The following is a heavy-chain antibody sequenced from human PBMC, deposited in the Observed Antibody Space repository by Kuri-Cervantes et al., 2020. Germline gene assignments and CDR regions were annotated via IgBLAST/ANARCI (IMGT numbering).Heavy chain of an antibody. Sequence: GGSLRLSCAASGFTLSSYWMHWVRQAPGKGLVWVSRIKSDGRSTSYADSVKGRFTISRDNAKNTLYLQMNSLRAEDTAVYYCARSGSGYADLLKYWGQGTLVTVSS. CDR1: GFTLSSYW. CDR3: ARSGSGYADLLKY. D-gene: IGHD3-3*01. J-gene: IGHJ4*02. V-gene: IGHV3-74*01. CDR2: IKSDGRST.